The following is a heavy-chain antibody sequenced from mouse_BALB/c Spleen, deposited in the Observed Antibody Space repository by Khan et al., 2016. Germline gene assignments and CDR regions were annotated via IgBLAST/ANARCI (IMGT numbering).Heavy chain of an antibody. Sequence: EVELVESGGGLVQPGGSLKLSCAASGCDFSRYWMSWVRQAPGKGLEWIGEINPDNSTINYAPSLKDKFIFSRDNAKNTLYLQMTKVRSEDTALYFCAGPFTTGFAYWGQGTLVTVSA. J-gene: IGHJ3*01. D-gene: IGHD1-1*01. CDR2: INPDNSTI. CDR3: AGPFTTGFAY. CDR1: GCDFSRYW. V-gene: IGHV4-1*02.